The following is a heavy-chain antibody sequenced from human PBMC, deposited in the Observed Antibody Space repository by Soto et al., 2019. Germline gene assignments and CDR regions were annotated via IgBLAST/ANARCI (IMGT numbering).Heavy chain of an antibody. CDR1: GFTFDDYA. V-gene: IGHV3-9*01. Sequence: GGSLRLSCAASGFTFDDYAMHWVRQAPGKGLEWVSGISWNSGSIGYADSVKGRFTISRDNAKNPLYLQMNSLRAEDTALYYCAKGNWFDPWGQGTLVTVSS. J-gene: IGHJ5*02. CDR2: ISWNSGSI. CDR3: AKGNWFDP.